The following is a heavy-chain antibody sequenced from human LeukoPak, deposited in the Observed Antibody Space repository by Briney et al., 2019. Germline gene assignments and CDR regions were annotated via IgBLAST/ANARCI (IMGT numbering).Heavy chain of an antibody. CDR1: GFIFTSHG. CDR2: ISGSGRDT. V-gene: IGHV3-23*01. CDR3: ARGKTSQNIVTRKTYNWFDP. J-gene: IGHJ5*02. D-gene: IGHD2/OR15-2a*01. Sequence: GGSLRLSCAASGFIFTSHGMSWVRQAPGKGLEWVAAISGSGRDTYYADSVQGRFTISRDNAKNSLYLQMKSLRAEDTAVYYCARGKTSQNIVTRKTYNWFDPWGQGTLVTVSS.